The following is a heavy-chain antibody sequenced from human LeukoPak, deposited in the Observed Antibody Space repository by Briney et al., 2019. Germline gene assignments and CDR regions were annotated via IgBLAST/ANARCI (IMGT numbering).Heavy chain of an antibody. V-gene: IGHV3-23*01. D-gene: IGHD2-15*01. Sequence: GGSLRLSCAASGFSFSSYGMHWVRQAPGKGLEWGSEITGSGGSTCYADSVKGRFTISRDNSNNTLYLQMNSLRGEDTAVYYCAKGGSTGGPNWFDPWGQGTLVTVSS. CDR3: AKGGSTGGPNWFDP. CDR2: ITGSGGST. J-gene: IGHJ5*02. CDR1: GFSFSSYG.